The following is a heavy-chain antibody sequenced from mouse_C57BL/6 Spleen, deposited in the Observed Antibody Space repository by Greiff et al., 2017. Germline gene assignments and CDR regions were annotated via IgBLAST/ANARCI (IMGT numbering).Heavy chain of an antibody. D-gene: IGHD2-2*01. CDR1: GFTFSSYG. Sequence: EVNVVESGGDLVKPGGSLKLSCAASGFTFSSYGMSWVRQTPDKRLEWVATISSGGSYTYYPDSVKGRFTISRDNAKNTLYLQMSSLKSEDTAMYYCARPMVTTPYWYFDVWGTGTTVTVSS. V-gene: IGHV5-6*01. CDR3: ARPMVTTPYWYFDV. J-gene: IGHJ1*03. CDR2: ISSGGSYT.